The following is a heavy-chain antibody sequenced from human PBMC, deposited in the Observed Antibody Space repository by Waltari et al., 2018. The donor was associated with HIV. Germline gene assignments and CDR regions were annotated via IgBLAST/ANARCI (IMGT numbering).Heavy chain of an antibody. Sequence: QVQLVQSGAEVKKPGSSVKVSCKASGGTFSSYAISWVRQAPGQGLEWMGGIIPIFGTANYAQKFQGRVTSTADESTSTAYMELSSLRSEDTAVYYCARAKKGYCSGGSCYPGGEYFQHWGQGTLVTVSS. CDR3: ARAKKGYCSGGSCYPGGEYFQH. CDR2: IIPIFGTA. CDR1: GGTFSSYA. D-gene: IGHD2-15*01. J-gene: IGHJ1*01. V-gene: IGHV1-69*01.